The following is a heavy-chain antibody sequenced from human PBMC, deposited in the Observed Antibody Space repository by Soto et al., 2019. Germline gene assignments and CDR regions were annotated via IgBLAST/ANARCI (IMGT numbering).Heavy chain of an antibody. J-gene: IGHJ4*02. CDR1: GFTFSSYS. CDR2: ISSSSYI. D-gene: IGHD3-22*01. V-gene: IGHV3-21*01. Sequence: PGGSLRLSCAASGFTFSSYSMNWVRQAPGKGLEWVSSISSSSYIYYADSVKGRFTISRDNAKNSLYLQMNSLRADDTAVYYCARDYKSGSGYYEYWGPGTLVTVSS. CDR3: ARDYKSGSGYYEY.